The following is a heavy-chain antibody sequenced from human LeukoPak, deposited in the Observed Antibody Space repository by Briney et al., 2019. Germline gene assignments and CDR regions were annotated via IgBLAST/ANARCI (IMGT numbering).Heavy chain of an antibody. Sequence: GRSLRLSCAASGFTFSSYWMHWVRQAPGKGLVWVSRIKRDGSYTIYADSVKGRFTISRDNAKNTLYLQMNSLRAEDTAVYYCSRDFGGAWGQGTLVTVSS. CDR3: SRDFGGA. V-gene: IGHV3-74*01. D-gene: IGHD3-10*01. CDR1: GFTFSSYW. CDR2: IKRDGSYT. J-gene: IGHJ5*02.